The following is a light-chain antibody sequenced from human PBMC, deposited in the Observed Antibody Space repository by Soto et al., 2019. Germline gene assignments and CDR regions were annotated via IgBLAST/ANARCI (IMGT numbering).Light chain of an antibody. CDR2: DAS. J-gene: IGKJ5*01. CDR1: QSVGST. Sequence: VDTLSLAQMSVSPGDRTTLSCRASQSVGSTLAWYQQKPGQTPGLLIYDASTRATGIPARFSGSGSGTEFTLIISSLQSEDFAVYYCQQCRTWPPLFGEGTRLEI. CDR3: QQCRTWPPL. V-gene: IGKV3-15*01.